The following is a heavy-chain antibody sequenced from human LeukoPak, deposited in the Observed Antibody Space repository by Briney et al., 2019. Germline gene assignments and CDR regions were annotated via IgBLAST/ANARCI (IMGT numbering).Heavy chain of an antibody. CDR3: ARLGSSSWYGAFDI. J-gene: IGHJ3*02. CDR1: GGTFSSYA. D-gene: IGHD6-13*01. CDR2: IIPIFGTA. V-gene: IGHV1-69*13. Sequence: SVKVSCKPSGGTFSSYAISWVRPAPGQGLEWMGGIIPIFGTANYAQKFQGRVTITADESTSTAYMELSSLRSEDTAVYYCARLGSSSWYGAFDIWGQGTMVTVSS.